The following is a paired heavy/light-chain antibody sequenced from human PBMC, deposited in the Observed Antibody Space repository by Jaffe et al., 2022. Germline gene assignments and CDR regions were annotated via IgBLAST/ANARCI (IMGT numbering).Heavy chain of an antibody. CDR3: TSGFDSGNDWNWFES. D-gene: IGHD5-12*01. J-gene: IGHJ5*01. CDR1: GLTFGDYA. CDR2: IRRKVFGETT. V-gene: IGHV3-49*04. Sequence: EVHLVESGGGLAQPGRSLRLSCTASGLTFGDYAMTWVRQAPGKGLEWVGLIRRKVFGETTYYAASVRGRFTISRDDSKNIAFLQMNSLKTEDTAVYYCTSGFDSGNDWNWFESWGQGTLVTVSS.
Light chain of an antibody. V-gene: IGKV4-1*01. CDR1: QSVLYSPNNKNY. Sequence: DVVLTQSPDSLAVSLGERATINCKSSQSVLYSPNNKNYLAWYQQKPGQPPKLLIYWASTRESGVPDRFSGSGSGTDFTLTISSLQAEDVAVYYCQQYAGTPLSFGGGTKVEIK. CDR2: WAS. J-gene: IGKJ4*01. CDR3: QQYAGTPLS.